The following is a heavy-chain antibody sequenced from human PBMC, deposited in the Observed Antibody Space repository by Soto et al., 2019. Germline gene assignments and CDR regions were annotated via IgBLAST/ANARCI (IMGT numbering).Heavy chain of an antibody. V-gene: IGHV2-26*01. Sequence: QVTLKESGPVLVKPTETLTLRCTASGLSITDSEMGVSWIRQPPGQPLEWLAHIDSSGEKSYRTFLKSRLAISKDTSKSQIVHTMTNMDPADTATYYCARRHLAVAVSPWFDPWGQGIPVTVSS. J-gene: IGHJ5*02. CDR2: IDSSGEK. CDR3: ARRHLAVAVSPWFDP. D-gene: IGHD6-19*01. CDR1: GLSITDSEMG.